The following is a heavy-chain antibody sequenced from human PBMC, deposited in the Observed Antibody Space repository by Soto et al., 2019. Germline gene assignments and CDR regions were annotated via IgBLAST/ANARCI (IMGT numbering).Heavy chain of an antibody. J-gene: IGHJ4*02. CDR2: INPNSGGT. CDR3: ARGLDTAMPSDY. V-gene: IGHV1-2*02. D-gene: IGHD5-18*01. CDR1: GYAFTCYY. Sequence: ASVKVSCKASGYAFTCYYMHWVRQAPGQGLEWMGWINPNSGGTNYAQKFQGRATMTRDTSISTAYMELSRLRSDDTAVYYCARGLDTAMPSDYWGQGTLVTVSS.